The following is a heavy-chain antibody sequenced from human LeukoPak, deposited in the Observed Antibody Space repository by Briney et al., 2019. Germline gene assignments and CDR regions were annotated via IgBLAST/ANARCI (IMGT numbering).Heavy chain of an antibody. CDR3: GRPLQRGSWTQRALDY. CDR2: MNPNSGNA. V-gene: IGHV1-8*01. D-gene: IGHD3-10*01. Sequence: ASVKVSCKASGYTFTSYDISWVRQATGQGLEWMGWMNPNSGNAGYAQRFQGRVTMTRNNSISTAYMELTSLRSKDTAVYYCGRPLQRGSWTQRALDYWGQGTLVTVSS. CDR1: GYTFTSYD. J-gene: IGHJ4*02.